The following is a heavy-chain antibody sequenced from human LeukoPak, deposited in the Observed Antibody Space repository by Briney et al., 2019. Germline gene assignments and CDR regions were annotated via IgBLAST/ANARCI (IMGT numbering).Heavy chain of an antibody. CDR2: ISGRGAST. CDR1: GFVFSNYA. J-gene: IGHJ4*02. V-gene: IGHV3-23*01. D-gene: IGHD6-13*01. Sequence: GGSLRLSCAASGFVFSNYAMSWVRQAPGKGLEWVSAISGRGASTYYADSVKGRFTISRDNSKNTLYLQMSSLRAEDMAVYYCASSIAAPATPFDYWGQGTLVTVSS. CDR3: ASSIAAPATPFDY.